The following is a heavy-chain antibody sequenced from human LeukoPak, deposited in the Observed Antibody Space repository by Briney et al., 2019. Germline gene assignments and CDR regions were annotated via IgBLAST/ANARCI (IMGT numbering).Heavy chain of an antibody. CDR2: IYYSGST. V-gene: IGHV4-31*03. CDR1: GGSISSSDYY. D-gene: IGHD1-1*01. Sequence: PSETLSLTCSVFGGSISSSDYYWSWIRQHPGKGLEWIGYIYYSGSTYYNPSLKSRVTISVDTSKNQFSLKLSSVTAADTAVYYCARDGRTPFDYWGQGTLVTVSS. J-gene: IGHJ4*02. CDR3: ARDGRTPFDY.